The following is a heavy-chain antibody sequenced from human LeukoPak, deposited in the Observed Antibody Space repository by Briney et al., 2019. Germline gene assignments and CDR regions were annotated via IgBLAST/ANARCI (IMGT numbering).Heavy chain of an antibody. J-gene: IGHJ4*02. V-gene: IGHV3-7*03. Sequence: GSLRLSCAASGFPFSSYWMSWVRQAPGKGLEWVANIKQDGSEKYYVDSVKGRFTISRDNAKNSLYLQMNSLRAEDTAVYYCARDGFGNYFDYWGQGTLVTVSS. CDR3: ARDGFGNYFDY. CDR1: GFPFSSYW. D-gene: IGHD3-16*01. CDR2: IKQDGSEK.